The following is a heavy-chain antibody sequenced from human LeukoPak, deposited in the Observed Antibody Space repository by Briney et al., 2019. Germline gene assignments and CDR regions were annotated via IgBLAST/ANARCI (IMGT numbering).Heavy chain of an antibody. CDR1: GFTVSSNY. J-gene: IGHJ4*02. CDR2: IYSVGST. V-gene: IGHV3-66*04. CDR3: AKQKILTGYHYFDY. Sequence: GGSLRLSCAASGFTVSSNYMSWVRQPPPKGLEWVSVIYSVGSTYYADSVKRRFTISIDNSKNTLYLQMNSLRAEDTAVYYCAKQKILTGYHYFDYWGQGTLVTVSS. D-gene: IGHD3-9*01.